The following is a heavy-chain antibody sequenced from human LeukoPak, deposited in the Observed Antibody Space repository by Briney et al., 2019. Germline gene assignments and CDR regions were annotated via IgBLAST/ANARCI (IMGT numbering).Heavy chain of an antibody. CDR3: AKEGVPNYYAYSGMDV. J-gene: IGHJ6*03. CDR1: GFNFSAHG. D-gene: IGHD3-16*01. V-gene: IGHV3-30*18. CDR2: TSFDETYK. Sequence: GGSLRLSCSASGFNFSAHGMHWVRQAPGKGLEWVAVTSFDETYKFYSDSVKGRFSISRDNSKNTLYLQMNSLNVEDTAIYFCAKEGVPNYYAYSGMDVWGKGTTVPVSS.